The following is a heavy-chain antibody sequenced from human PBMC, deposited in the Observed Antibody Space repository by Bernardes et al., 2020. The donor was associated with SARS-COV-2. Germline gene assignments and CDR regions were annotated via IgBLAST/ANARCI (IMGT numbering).Heavy chain of an antibody. V-gene: IGHV1-24*01. CDR3: ATAPPIFGVVRNYYYYYGMDV. J-gene: IGHJ6*02. CDR1: GYTLTELS. Sequence: ASVKVSCKVSGYTLTELSMHWVGQAAGKGLEWMGGFDPEDGETIYAQKFQGRVTMTEDTSTDTAYMELSSLRSEDTAVYYCATAPPIFGVVRNYYYYYGMDVWGQGTTVTVSS. CDR2: FDPEDGET. D-gene: IGHD3-3*01.